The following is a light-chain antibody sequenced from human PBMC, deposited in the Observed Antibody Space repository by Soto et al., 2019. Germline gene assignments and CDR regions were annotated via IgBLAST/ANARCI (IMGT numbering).Light chain of an antibody. V-gene: IGKV1-39*01. CDR2: AAS. J-gene: IGKJ4*01. Sequence: AAGDRVTITCRASQGIGTYLNWYQQKPGKAPKLLIYAASSLQSGVPSRFSGSGSRTDFTLTVSSLQPEDFATYYCQQSYSTPLTFGGGIKVEIK. CDR3: QQSYSTPLT. CDR1: QGIGTY.